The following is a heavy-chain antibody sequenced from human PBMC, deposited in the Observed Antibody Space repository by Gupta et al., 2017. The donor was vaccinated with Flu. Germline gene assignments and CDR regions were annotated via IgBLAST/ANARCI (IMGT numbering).Heavy chain of an antibody. D-gene: IGHD6-6*01. Sequence: RQAPGQGLEWMGGIIPIFGTTNYAQRFLGRVTISADDSATTGYMELSSLRSKDTAVYYCARAILASRPVGSNNYYYYQLDVWGQGTTVTVSS. V-gene: IGHV1-69*01. CDR2: IIPIFGTT. CDR3: ARAILASRPVGSNNYYYYQLDV. J-gene: IGHJ6*02.